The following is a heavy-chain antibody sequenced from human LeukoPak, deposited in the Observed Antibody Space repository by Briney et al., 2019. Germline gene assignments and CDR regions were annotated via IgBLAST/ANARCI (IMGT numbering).Heavy chain of an antibody. D-gene: IGHD1-1*01. CDR2: ISSTGSYI. CDR1: GITLSNYA. Sequence: GGSLRLSCAASGITLSNYAISWVRQAPGKGLEWVASISSTGSYIYYADSGKGRFTISRDNAKKSLYLQMNSLRAEDTAVYYCARVVTVAWSERRPGYFYMDVWGKGTTVTVSS. J-gene: IGHJ6*03. CDR3: ARVVTVAWSERRPGYFYMDV. V-gene: IGHV3-21*01.